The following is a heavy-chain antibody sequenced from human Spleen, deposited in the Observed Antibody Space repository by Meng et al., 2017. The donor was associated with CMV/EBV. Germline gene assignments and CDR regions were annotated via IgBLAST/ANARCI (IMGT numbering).Heavy chain of an antibody. CDR3: AKGESYDILTGYYPLIGAFDI. CDR1: GGSVSSGSYY. V-gene: IGHV4-61*03. J-gene: IGHJ3*02. Sequence: SETLSLTCTVSGGSVSSGSYYWSWIRQPPGKRLEWIGHIYHSGSTNNNSSLKSRVTISLDTSKNHFSLKLSSVTAADTAVYYCAKGESYDILTGYYPLIGAFDIWGQGTMVTVSS. CDR2: IYHSGST. D-gene: IGHD3-9*01.